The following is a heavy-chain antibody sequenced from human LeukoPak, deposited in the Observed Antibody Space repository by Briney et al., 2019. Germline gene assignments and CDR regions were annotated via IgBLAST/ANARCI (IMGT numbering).Heavy chain of an antibody. V-gene: IGHV3-53*01. Sequence: GGSLRLSCAASGFTVSSNYMIWVRQAPGKGLEWVSVIYSGGSTYYADSVKGRFTISRDNSKNTLYLQMNSLRAEDTAVYYCARDIIYDGAFDIWGQGTMVTVSS. D-gene: IGHD3-22*01. CDR1: GFTVSSNY. CDR2: IYSGGST. J-gene: IGHJ3*02. CDR3: ARDIIYDGAFDI.